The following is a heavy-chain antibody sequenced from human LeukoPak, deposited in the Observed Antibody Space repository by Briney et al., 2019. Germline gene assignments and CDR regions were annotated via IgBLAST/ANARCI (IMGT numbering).Heavy chain of an antibody. D-gene: IGHD3-9*01. CDR2: LSGSGGGT. V-gene: IGHV3-23*01. CDR3: ARASLYFDYLFDY. Sequence: TGGSLRLSCAASGFIFGDYGMNWVRQAPGKGLEWVSGLSGSGGGTSYGDSVKGRLTISRDNSKNTLYLQMSTLTAEDTAVYYCARASLYFDYLFDYWGQGTLVTVSS. J-gene: IGHJ4*02. CDR1: GFIFGDYG.